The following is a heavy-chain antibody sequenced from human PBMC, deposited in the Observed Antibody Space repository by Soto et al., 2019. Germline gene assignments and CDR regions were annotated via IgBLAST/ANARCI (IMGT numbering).Heavy chain of an antibody. D-gene: IGHD6-19*01. CDR2: IYYSVST. CDR1: GGSISSYY. J-gene: IGHJ4*02. Sequence: SETLSLTCTVSGGSISSYYWSWIRQPPGKGLEWIGYIYYSVSTNYNPSLKSRVTISVDTSKNQFSLKLSSVTAADTAVYYCARDPSPGASSGWDYFDYWGRGTLVTVSS. V-gene: IGHV4-59*01. CDR3: ARDPSPGASSGWDYFDY.